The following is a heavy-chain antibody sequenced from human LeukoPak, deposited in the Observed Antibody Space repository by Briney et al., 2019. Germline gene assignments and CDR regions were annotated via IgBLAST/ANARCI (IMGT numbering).Heavy chain of an antibody. CDR2: FDPEDGQR. D-gene: IGHD1-26*01. CDR1: RYTLTELS. CDR3: ATMGSGSYYYYYMDV. Sequence: ASVKVSCKVSRYTLTELSMHWVRQAPGKGLEWMGGFDPEDGQRIYAQKFLGRVTMTEDISTDTAYMELSSLRSEDTAEYYCATMGSGSYYYYYMDVWGKGTTVTVSS. V-gene: IGHV1-24*01. J-gene: IGHJ6*03.